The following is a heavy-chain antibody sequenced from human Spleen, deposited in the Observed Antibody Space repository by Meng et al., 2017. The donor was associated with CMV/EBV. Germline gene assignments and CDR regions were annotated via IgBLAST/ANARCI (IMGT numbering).Heavy chain of an antibody. CDR3: ARDAGYSTGWYPSAY. J-gene: IGHJ4*02. Sequence: FGFAVSAHAMHWVRQAPGKGLEWVALISYDGSSKYYADSVKGRFTISRDTSKNTLYLQMNSLRAEDTAVYYCARDAGYSTGWYPSAYWGQGTLVTVSS. CDR2: ISYDGSSK. D-gene: IGHD6-19*01. CDR1: GFAVSAHA. V-gene: IGHV3-30-3*01.